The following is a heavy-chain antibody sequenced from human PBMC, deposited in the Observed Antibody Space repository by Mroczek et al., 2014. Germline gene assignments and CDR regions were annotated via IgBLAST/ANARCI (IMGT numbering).Heavy chain of an antibody. CDR1: GGSFSGYY. V-gene: IGHV4-34*01. CDR2: INHSGST. D-gene: IGHD3-10*01. CDR3: ARSSGDVGESTYYFDY. J-gene: IGHJ4*02. Sequence: QVQLQQWGAGLLKPSETLSLTCAVYGGSFSGYYWSWIRQPPGKGLEWIGEINHSGSTNYNPSLKSRVTISVDTSKNQFSLKLSSVTAADTAVYYCARSSGDVGESTYYFDYWGQGTLVTVSS.